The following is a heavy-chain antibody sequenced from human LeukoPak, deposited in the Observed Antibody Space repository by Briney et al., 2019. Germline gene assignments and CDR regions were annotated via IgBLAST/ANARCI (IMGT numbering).Heavy chain of an antibody. CDR2: IYTSGST. CDR3: ARGLVPAAAGAFDI. J-gene: IGHJ3*02. Sequence: PSETLSLTCTVSGGSISSYYWSWIRQPAGKGLEWIGRIYTSGSTNYNPSLKSRVTMSVDTSKNQFSLKLSSVTAADTAVYYCARGLVPAAAGAFDIWGQGTMVTVSS. D-gene: IGHD6-13*01. CDR1: GGSISSYY. V-gene: IGHV4-4*07.